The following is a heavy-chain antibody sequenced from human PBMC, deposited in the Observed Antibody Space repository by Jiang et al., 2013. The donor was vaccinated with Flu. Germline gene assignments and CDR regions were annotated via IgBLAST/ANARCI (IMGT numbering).Heavy chain of an antibody. Sequence: GSGLVKPSQTLSLTCTVSGGSISSGGYFRTWIRQRPGKGLEWIGYIFYNGNTYYNPSLKSRVIISADTSKNQFSLTLKSLIAADTAVYYCATLCEYRSSSGCDYWGQGTLVTVSS. V-gene: IGHV4-31*03. CDR3: ATLCEYRSSSGCDY. CDR1: GGSISSGGYF. D-gene: IGHD6-6*01. CDR2: IFYNGNT. J-gene: IGHJ4*02.